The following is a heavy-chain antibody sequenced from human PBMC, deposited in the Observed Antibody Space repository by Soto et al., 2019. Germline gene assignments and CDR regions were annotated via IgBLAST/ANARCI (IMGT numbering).Heavy chain of an antibody. CDR3: ASTAAAGNLVYYYGMDV. Sequence: GGSLRLSCAASGFTFSDYYMSWIRQAPGKGLEWVSYISSSSSYTNYADSVKGRFTISRDNAKNSLYLQMNSLRAEDTAVYYCASTAAAGNLVYYYGMDVWGQGTTVTVSS. CDR1: GFTFSDYY. D-gene: IGHD6-13*01. CDR2: ISSSSSYT. J-gene: IGHJ6*02. V-gene: IGHV3-11*06.